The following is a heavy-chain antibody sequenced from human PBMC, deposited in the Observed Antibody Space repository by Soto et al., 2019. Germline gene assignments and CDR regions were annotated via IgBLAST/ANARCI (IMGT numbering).Heavy chain of an antibody. J-gene: IGHJ4*02. CDR2: TYYRSKWFT. D-gene: IGHD6-19*01. Sequence: SQTLSLTCAISGDSVSSNSAAWNWIRQSPSRGLEWLGRTYYRSKWFTGYAVSVQSRIRINADTSKNQFSLQLNSVTPEDTAVYYCSSHQQWLDYCGQGTPVTVSS. CDR3: SSHQQWLDY. V-gene: IGHV6-1*01. CDR1: GDSVSSNSAA.